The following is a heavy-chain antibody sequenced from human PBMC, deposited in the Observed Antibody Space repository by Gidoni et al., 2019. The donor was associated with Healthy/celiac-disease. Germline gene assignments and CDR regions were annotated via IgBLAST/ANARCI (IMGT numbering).Heavy chain of an antibody. V-gene: IGHV3-53*01. Sequence: EVLLVESGGGLIQPWGSLSPSCAASGFTVSSNYMGWVRQAPGNGLGWVSVIYSGGSTYYADSVKGRFTISRDNSKNTLYLQMNSLRAEDTAVYYCASIRFSDAFDIWGQGTMGTVSS. CDR2: IYSGGST. CDR3: ASIRFSDAFDI. J-gene: IGHJ3*02. D-gene: IGHD3-3*01. CDR1: GFTVSSNY.